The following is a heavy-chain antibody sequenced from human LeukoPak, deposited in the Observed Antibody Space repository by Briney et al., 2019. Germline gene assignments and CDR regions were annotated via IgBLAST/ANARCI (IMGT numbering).Heavy chain of an antibody. Sequence: GESLKISCKGPGYSFTSYWIGWVRQMPGKGLEWMGIIYPGDSDTRYSPSFQGQVTISADKSISTAYLQWSSLKASDTAMYYCAREGVRGVTLDAFDIWGQGTMVTVSS. CDR1: GYSFTSYW. CDR2: IYPGDSDT. D-gene: IGHD3-10*01. CDR3: AREGVRGVTLDAFDI. V-gene: IGHV5-51*01. J-gene: IGHJ3*02.